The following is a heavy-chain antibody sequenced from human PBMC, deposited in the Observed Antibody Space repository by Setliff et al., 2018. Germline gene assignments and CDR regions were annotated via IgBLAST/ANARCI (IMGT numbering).Heavy chain of an antibody. D-gene: IGHD3-16*01. J-gene: IGHJ5*01. CDR1: GFTFSSYT. V-gene: IGHV3-21*04. Sequence: PGGSLRLSCAASGFTFSSYTMNWVRQAPGQGLEWVSSIDSSSTWIYYADSVKGRFTISRDNSKNTVYLQMNNLRADDTAIYYCARDLGNWFDPWGQGTLVTVSS. CDR3: ARDLGNWFDP. CDR2: IDSSSTWI.